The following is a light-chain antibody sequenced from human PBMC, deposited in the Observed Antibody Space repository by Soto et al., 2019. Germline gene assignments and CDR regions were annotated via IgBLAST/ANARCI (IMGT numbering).Light chain of an antibody. J-gene: IGKJ1*01. CDR2: AVS. Sequence: EIVLTQSPGTLTLSPGESAALSCRASQTISNNYLVWYRQKPGQAPRLLIYAVSRRAAGIPDRFSGSGSGTDFALTIARLEPEDSAVYYCQQHSNSPWTFGQGTRVEI. CDR3: QQHSNSPWT. V-gene: IGKV3-20*01. CDR1: QTISNNY.